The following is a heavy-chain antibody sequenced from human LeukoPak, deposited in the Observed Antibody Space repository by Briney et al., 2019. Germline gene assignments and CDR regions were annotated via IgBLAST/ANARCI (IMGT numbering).Heavy chain of an antibody. Sequence: SETLSLTCTVSGGSISSYYWSWIRQPPGKGLEWIGYIYYSGSTNYNPSLKSRVTISVDTSKNQFSLKLSSVTAADTAVYYCARHIYGSGSYRGWFDPWGQGTLVTVSS. CDR1: GGSISSYY. CDR2: IYYSGST. J-gene: IGHJ5*02. V-gene: IGHV4-59*08. CDR3: ARHIYGSGSYRGWFDP. D-gene: IGHD3-10*01.